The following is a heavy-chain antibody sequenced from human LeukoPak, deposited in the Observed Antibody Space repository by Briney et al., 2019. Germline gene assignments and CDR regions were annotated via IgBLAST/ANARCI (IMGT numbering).Heavy chain of an antibody. CDR3: ARQAHYDFWSGYRHFDY. CDR1: GFTFSSYG. J-gene: IGHJ4*02. V-gene: IGHV3-30*03. CDR2: ISYDGSNK. D-gene: IGHD3-3*01. Sequence: GGSLRLSCAASGFTFSSYGMHWVRQAPGKGLEWVAVISYDGSNKYYADSVKGRFTISRDNSKNTLYLQMNSLRAEDTAVYYCARQAHYDFWSGYRHFDYWGQGTLVTVSS.